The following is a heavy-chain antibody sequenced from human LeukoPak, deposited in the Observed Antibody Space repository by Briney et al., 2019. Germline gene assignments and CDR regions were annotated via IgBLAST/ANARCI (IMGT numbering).Heavy chain of an antibody. CDR2: IYTSGST. Sequence: PSETLSLTCTVSGGSISSYYWSWIRQPAGKGLEWIGRIYTSGSTNYNPSLKSRVTMSVDTSKNQLSLKLSSVTAADTAVYYCARDRDKDHSDNWFDPWGQGTLVTVSS. J-gene: IGHJ5*02. V-gene: IGHV4-4*07. CDR1: GGSISSYY. CDR3: ARDRDKDHSDNWFDP. D-gene: IGHD2-15*01.